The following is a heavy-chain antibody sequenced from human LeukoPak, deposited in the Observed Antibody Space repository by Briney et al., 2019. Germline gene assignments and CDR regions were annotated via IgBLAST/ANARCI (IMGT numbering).Heavy chain of an antibody. CDR2: ISSTGGTT. D-gene: IGHD5-24*01. CDR3: ARTGQSHAFDI. Sequence: GGSLRLSCAASGITFSSYGMSWVRQAPGKGLEWVSSISSTGGTTYYADSVKGRFTISRDNSKNTLYLEMNSLRVEDTAVYYCARTGQSHAFDIWGQGTMVTVSS. J-gene: IGHJ3*02. V-gene: IGHV3-23*01. CDR1: GITFSSYG.